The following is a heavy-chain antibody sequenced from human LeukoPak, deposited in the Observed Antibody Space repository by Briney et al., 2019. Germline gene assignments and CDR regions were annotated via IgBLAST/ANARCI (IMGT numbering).Heavy chain of an antibody. CDR1: GYSISSGYY. Sequence: SETLSLTCAVSGYSISSGYYWGWIRQPPGKGLEWIGTIYQRGSTNYNPSLKSRVTISVDTSKNQFSLNLSSVTAADTAVYYCARRVFPDYFDYWGQGTLVTVSS. V-gene: IGHV4-38-2*01. CDR3: ARRVFPDYFDY. D-gene: IGHD3-10*01. CDR2: IYQRGST. J-gene: IGHJ4*02.